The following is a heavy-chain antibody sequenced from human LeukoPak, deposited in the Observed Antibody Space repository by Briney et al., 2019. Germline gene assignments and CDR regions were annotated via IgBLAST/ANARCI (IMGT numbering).Heavy chain of an antibody. CDR3: AKVRTPYCSSTSCYGGFDY. J-gene: IGHJ4*02. CDR1: GFTFSSYA. CDR2: ISGSGGST. Sequence: AGGSLRLSCAASGFTFSSYAMSWVRQAPGKGLEWVSAISGSGGSTYYADSVKGRFTISRDNSKNTLYLQMNSLRAEDAAVYYCAKVRTPYCSSTSCYGGFDYWGQGTLVTVSS. D-gene: IGHD2-2*01. V-gene: IGHV3-23*01.